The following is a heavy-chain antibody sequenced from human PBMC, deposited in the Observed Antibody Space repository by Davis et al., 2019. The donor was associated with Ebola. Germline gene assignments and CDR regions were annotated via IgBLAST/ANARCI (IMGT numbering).Heavy chain of an antibody. CDR2: IYYSGST. CDR3: GRHASRAGPYYGLDV. CDR1: GGSISSSSYY. V-gene: IGHV4-39*01. J-gene: IGHJ6*02. Sequence: PQSLSLTCTLSGGSISSSSYYWTWLRQYPEKGLEWIGHIYYSGSTYYNPSLKSPLTMSVDRAKDQFSLELGSVTAADTDKYYCGRHASRAGPYYGLDVWGQGTTVTVSS.